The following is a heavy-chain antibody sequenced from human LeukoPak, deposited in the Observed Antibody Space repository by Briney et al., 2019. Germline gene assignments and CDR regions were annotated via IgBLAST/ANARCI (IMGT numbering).Heavy chain of an antibody. D-gene: IGHD1-26*01. CDR3: ARNSGSYYGLDYYYYMDV. CDR2: INPSGGST. CDR1: GYTFTSYY. J-gene: IGHJ6*03. V-gene: IGHV1-46*01. Sequence: ASVKVSCKASGYTFTSYYMHWVRQAPGQGLEWMGIINPSGGSTSYAQKFQGRVTMTRDTSTSTVYMELSSLRSEDTAVYYCARNSGSYYGLDYYYYMDVWGKGTTVTISS.